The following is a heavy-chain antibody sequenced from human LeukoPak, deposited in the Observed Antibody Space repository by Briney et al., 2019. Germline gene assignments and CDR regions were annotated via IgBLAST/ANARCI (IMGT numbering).Heavy chain of an antibody. CDR2: ITCDGGGA. Sequence: GGSLSLFCSVSGFPYTFYAMLWVRQAPGKALEYVSAITCDGGGACYADSVKGRFTISRNNSKNRLYLQMISLRAEETAMYYCVKSGADYGDYFGFFDYWGQGTLVTVSS. V-gene: IGHV3-64D*09. D-gene: IGHD4-17*01. J-gene: IGHJ4*02. CDR3: VKSGADYGDYFGFFDY. CDR1: GFPYTFYA.